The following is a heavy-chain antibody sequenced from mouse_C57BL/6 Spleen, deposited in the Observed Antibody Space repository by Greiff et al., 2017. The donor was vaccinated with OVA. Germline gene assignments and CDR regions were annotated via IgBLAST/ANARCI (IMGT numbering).Heavy chain of an antibody. Sequence: EVQLVESGGGLVKPGGSLKLSCAASGFTFSSYAMSWVRQTPEKRLEWVATISDGGSYTYYPDNVKGRFTLSRDNAKNHLYLQISHLKSEDKGMYYCASYYGYAGGYFDVWGTGTTVTVSS. CDR1: GFTFSSYA. D-gene: IGHD2-2*01. J-gene: IGHJ1*03. V-gene: IGHV5-4*01. CDR3: ASYYGYAGGYFDV. CDR2: ISDGGSYT.